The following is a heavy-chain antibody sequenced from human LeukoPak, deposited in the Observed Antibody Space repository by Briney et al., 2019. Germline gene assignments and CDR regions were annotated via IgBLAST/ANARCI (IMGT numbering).Heavy chain of an antibody. CDR2: ISYDGSNK. D-gene: IGHD5-18*01. V-gene: IGHV3-30-3*01. J-gene: IGHJ4*02. CDR1: GFTFSSYA. CDR3: ASPGDTATAVFDY. Sequence: GGSLRLSCAASGFTFSSYAMHWVRQAPGKGLEWVAVISYDGSNKYYADSVKGRFTISRDNSKNTLYLQMNSLRAEDTAVYYCASPGDTATAVFDYWGQGTLVTVSS.